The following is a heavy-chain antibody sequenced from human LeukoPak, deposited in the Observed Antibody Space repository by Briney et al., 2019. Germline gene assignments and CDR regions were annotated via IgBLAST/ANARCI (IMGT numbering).Heavy chain of an antibody. Sequence: PGGSLRLSCAASGFTFSNYAFNWVRQAPGKGLEWVSAISGSGGSTYYADSVKGRFTISRDNSKNTLYLQMNSLRAEDTAVYYCVVQGGPFDYWGQGTLVTVSS. D-gene: IGHD3-10*01. V-gene: IGHV3-23*01. CDR1: GFTFSNYA. J-gene: IGHJ4*02. CDR2: ISGSGGST. CDR3: VVQGGPFDY.